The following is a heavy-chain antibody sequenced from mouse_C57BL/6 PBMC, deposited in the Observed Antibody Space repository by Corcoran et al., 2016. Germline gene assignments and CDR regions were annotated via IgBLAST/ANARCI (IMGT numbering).Heavy chain of an antibody. CDR1: GFSLRPSAMG. CDR3: ARGKPSFAY. V-gene: IGHV8-12*01. Sequence: QITLKESGPRILQSSPTLSLTCTFSGFSLRPSAMGVSWIRQTSGTGLEWLAHIYWDDAKRYTPSLKSRLTISKDTSRNQVFLKITSVATAETATYYCARGKPSFAYWGQGTLVTVSA. D-gene: IGHD2-1*01. J-gene: IGHJ3*01. CDR2: IYWDDAK.